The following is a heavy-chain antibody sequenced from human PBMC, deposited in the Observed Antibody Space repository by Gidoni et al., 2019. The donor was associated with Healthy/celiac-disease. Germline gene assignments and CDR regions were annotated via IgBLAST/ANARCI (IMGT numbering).Heavy chain of an antibody. D-gene: IGHD3-10*01. CDR1: CYTFPGYY. CDR3: ARRYGSGSIAVFDY. Sequence: QVQLVQSGAEVQKPGASVKVSLKASCYTFPGYYMPWVRQAPGQGLEWMGWINPNSGGTNYAQKFQGRVTMTRDTSISTAYMELSRLRSDDTAVYYCARRYGSGSIAVFDYWGQGTLVTVSS. V-gene: IGHV1-2*02. CDR2: INPNSGGT. J-gene: IGHJ4*02.